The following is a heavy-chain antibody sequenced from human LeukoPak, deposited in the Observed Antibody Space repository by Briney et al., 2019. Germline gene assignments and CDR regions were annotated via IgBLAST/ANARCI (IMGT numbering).Heavy chain of an antibody. CDR2: ISTDGTTA. J-gene: IGHJ4*02. V-gene: IGHV3-74*01. CDR3: ANTYGEGGGY. Sequence: GGSLRLSCAASGLTFVKHYLHWVRQAPGTGLLWVSRISTDGTTALYADSVKGRFTISRDNSKNTLYLQMNSLRAEDTAVYYCANTYGEGGGYWGQGTLVTVSS. D-gene: IGHD4-17*01. CDR1: GLTFVKHY.